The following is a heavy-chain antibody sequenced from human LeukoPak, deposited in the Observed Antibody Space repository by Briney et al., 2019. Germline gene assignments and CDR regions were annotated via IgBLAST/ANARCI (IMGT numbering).Heavy chain of an antibody. CDR3: ARGSCSSTSCYVKYYHYYYGMDV. CDR2: INSDGSST. Sequence: GGSLRLSCAASGFTFSSYWMHWVRQAPGKGLVWVSRINSDGSSTSYADSVKGRFTISRDNAKNTLYLQMNSPRAEDTAVYYCARGSCSSTSCYVKYYHYYYGMDVWGQGTTVTVSS. J-gene: IGHJ6*02. V-gene: IGHV3-74*01. D-gene: IGHD2-2*01. CDR1: GFTFSSYW.